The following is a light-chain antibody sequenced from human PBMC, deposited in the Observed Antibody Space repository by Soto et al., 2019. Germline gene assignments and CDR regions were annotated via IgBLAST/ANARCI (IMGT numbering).Light chain of an antibody. J-gene: IGKJ5*01. CDR2: GAS. CDR3: QQHNNWPIT. CDR1: QSISSL. Sequence: EIVMTQSPATLSVSPGERATLSCRASQSISSLLAWYQQKPGQPPRLLIYGASARATGIPARFSGSGSGTDFTLTISSLQSEDFALYFCQQHNNWPITFGQGTRLEIK. V-gene: IGKV3-15*01.